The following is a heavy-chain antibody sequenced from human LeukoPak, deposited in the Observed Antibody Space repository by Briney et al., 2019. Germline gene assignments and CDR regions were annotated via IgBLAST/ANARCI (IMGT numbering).Heavy chain of an antibody. Sequence: PSETLSLTCTVSGGSISSSSYYWGWIRQPPGKGLEWIGSIYYSGSTYYNPSLKSRVTISVDTSKNQFSLTLSSVTAADTAVYYCARPAPRYYYGSGSYYFDYWGQGTLVTVSS. CDR1: GGSISSSSYY. J-gene: IGHJ4*02. D-gene: IGHD3-10*01. V-gene: IGHV4-39*01. CDR3: ARPAPRYYYGSGSYYFDY. CDR2: IYYSGST.